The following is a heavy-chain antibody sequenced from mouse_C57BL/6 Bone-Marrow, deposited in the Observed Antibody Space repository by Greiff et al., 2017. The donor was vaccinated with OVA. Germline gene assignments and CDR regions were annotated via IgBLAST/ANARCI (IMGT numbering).Heavy chain of an antibody. J-gene: IGHJ3*01. D-gene: IGHD4-1*01. CDR2: IDPSDSYT. CDR1: GYTFTSYW. V-gene: IGHV1-59*01. CDR3: ARMGWDVPWFAY. Sequence: QVQLQQPGAELVRPGTSVKLSCKASGYTFTSYWMHWVKQRPGQGLEWIGVIDPSDSYTNYNQKFKGKATLTVDTSSSTAYMQLSSLTSEDSAVYYCARMGWDVPWFAYWGQGTLVTVSA.